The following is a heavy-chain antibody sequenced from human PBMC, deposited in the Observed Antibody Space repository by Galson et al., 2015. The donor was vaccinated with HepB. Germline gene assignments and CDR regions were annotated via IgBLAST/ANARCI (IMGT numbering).Heavy chain of an antibody. CDR3: TRDRPTQGAGDGFDI. CDR2: INPSGGAT. J-gene: IGHJ3*02. CDR1: GYTSTSHY. D-gene: IGHD1-26*01. Sequence: SVKVSCKASGYTSTSHYINWVRQAPGQGLGWMGLINPSGGATTYTQKFRGRIIMTRDTSTSTFYMELSSLRSEDTAVYYCTRDRPTQGAGDGFDIWGQGTTVTVSS. V-gene: IGHV1-46*03.